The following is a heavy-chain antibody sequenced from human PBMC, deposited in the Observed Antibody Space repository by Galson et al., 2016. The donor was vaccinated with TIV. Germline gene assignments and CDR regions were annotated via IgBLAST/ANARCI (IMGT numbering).Heavy chain of an antibody. D-gene: IGHD3-22*01. CDR2: IIPIINKV. J-gene: IGHJ2*01. CDR3: ARAGGGYHDTYWYFDL. V-gene: IGHV1-69*08. Sequence: SVKVSCKVSGGTFSSYTFSWVRQAPGQGLEWMGRIIPIINKVDYTQKLQGRVTIIADKSTSTVSMELSSLRSDDTAVYYCARAGGGYHDTYWYFDLWGRGTLVTVSS. CDR1: GGTFSSYT.